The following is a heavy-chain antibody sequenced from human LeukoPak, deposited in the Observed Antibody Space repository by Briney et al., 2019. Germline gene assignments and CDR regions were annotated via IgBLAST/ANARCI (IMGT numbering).Heavy chain of an antibody. V-gene: IGHV4-61*02. D-gene: IGHD2-2*01. CDR1: GGSISSGSYY. Sequence: SQTLSLTCTVSGGSISSGSYYWSWIRQPAGKGLEWIGRIYTSGSTNYNPSLKSRVTISVDTSKNQFSLKLSSVTAADTAVYYCARSPYGYALYYFDYWGQGTLVTVSS. CDR3: ARSPYGYALYYFDY. J-gene: IGHJ4*02. CDR2: IYTSGST.